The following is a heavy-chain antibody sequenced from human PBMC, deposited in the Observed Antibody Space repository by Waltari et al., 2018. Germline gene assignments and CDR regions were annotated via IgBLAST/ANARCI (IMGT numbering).Heavy chain of an antibody. V-gene: IGHV1-69*01. CDR2: IIPIFKTS. Sequence: QVQLVQSGAEVKKPGSSVKVSCKVSGGTFSSRAVSWVRQAPGQGLELMGGIIPIFKTSKYAQKVQGRVTMSADESTTSVYMELNSLTSEDTAVYYCARDVVGGKFDNWGQGTLVTVSS. D-gene: IGHD2-15*01. CDR1: GGTFSSRA. CDR3: ARDVVGGKFDN. J-gene: IGHJ4*02.